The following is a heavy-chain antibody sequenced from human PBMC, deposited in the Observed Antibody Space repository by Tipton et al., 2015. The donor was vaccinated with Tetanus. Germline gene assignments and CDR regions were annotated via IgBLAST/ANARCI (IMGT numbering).Heavy chain of an antibody. J-gene: IGHJ6*02. Sequence: SLRLSCAASGFSFSSYVMSWVRQAPGKVLEWVSGISGSGESTYYADSVKGRFTISRDNSRNTLYLQMTGLRREDTAVYFCADNGHDFTVFYGLDLWGQGTTGPVSS. D-gene: IGHD4-11*01. CDR2: ISGSGEST. V-gene: IGHV3-23*01. CDR1: GFSFSSYV. CDR3: ADNGHDFTVFYGLDL.